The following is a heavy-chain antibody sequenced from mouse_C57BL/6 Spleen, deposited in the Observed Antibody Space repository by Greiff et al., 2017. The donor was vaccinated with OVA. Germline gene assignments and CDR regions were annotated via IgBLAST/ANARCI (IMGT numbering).Heavy chain of an antibody. Sequence: EVHLVESEGGLVQPGSSMKLSCTASGFTFSDYYMAWVRQVPEKGLEWVANINYDGSSTYYLDSLKSRFIISRDNAKNILYLQMSSLKAEDTATYYCARPDYYGSSLAYWGQGTLVTVSA. V-gene: IGHV5-16*01. D-gene: IGHD1-1*01. CDR3: ARPDYYGSSLAY. J-gene: IGHJ3*01. CDR2: INYDGSST. CDR1: GFTFSDYY.